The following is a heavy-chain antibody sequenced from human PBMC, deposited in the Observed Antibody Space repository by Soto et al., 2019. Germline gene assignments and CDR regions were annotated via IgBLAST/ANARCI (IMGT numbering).Heavy chain of an antibody. CDR1: GFTVSRNY. J-gene: IGHJ4*02. CDR3: ARGPHYSNLDY. D-gene: IGHD4-4*01. Sequence: GGSLRLSCAASGFTVSRNYMSWVRQAPGKGLEWVSVTYSGGTTDYADSVKGRFTISRDNSRNTLYLQMNSLRAEDTAVYYCARGPHYSNLDYWGQGTLVTVSS. V-gene: IGHV3-53*01. CDR2: TYSGGTT.